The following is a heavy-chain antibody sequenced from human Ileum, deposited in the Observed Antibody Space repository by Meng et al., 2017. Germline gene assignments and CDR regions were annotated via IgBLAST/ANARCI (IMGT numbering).Heavy chain of an antibody. Sequence: HVQLQQSGPGRLKHSPTLPLTCPISGDSVSCDTGAWNWIRQSPSRGLEWLGRTYYRSRWYNNYSVSVKSRITINPGTSKNQFSLQLNSVTPDDTAVYYCAGKDWGEGLDFWDQGTLVTVSS. CDR1: GDSVSCDTGA. CDR2: TYYRSRWYN. D-gene: IGHD7-27*01. CDR3: AGKDWGEGLDF. V-gene: IGHV6-1*01. J-gene: IGHJ4*02.